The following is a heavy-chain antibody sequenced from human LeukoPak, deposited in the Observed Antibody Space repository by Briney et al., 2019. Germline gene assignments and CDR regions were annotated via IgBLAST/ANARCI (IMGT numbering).Heavy chain of an antibody. CDR2: IKQEESEK. Sequence: SGGSLRLSCAVSGFIFNHYWMSWVPQAPGKGLEGVTNIKQEESEKYCVDSVKGRFSISRDNAKNSLYLQMNSLRAEDTAVYYCASRGLYYDYVHGFWGHGTLVTVSS. CDR1: GFIFNHYW. D-gene: IGHD3-16*01. CDR3: ASRGLYYDYVHGF. V-gene: IGHV3-7*05. J-gene: IGHJ4*01.